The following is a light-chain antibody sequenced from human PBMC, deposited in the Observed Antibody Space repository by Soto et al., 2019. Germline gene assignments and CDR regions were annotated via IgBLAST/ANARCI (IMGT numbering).Light chain of an antibody. CDR1: QSISTY. J-gene: IGKJ1*01. Sequence: DIQMTQSPSSLSASVGDRVTITCRASQSISTYLNWYQQKPGKAPKLLIYAASTLQSGVPSTFRGSGAGTDFTLTISSPQPEDFATYYCQQSYSTPRTFGQGTKVEVK. CDR2: AAS. CDR3: QQSYSTPRT. V-gene: IGKV1-39*01.